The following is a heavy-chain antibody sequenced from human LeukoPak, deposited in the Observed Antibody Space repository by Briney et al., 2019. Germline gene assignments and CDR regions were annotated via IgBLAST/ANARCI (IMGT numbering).Heavy chain of an antibody. Sequence: SVKVSCKASGGTFSSYAISWVRQAPGQGLEWMGRIIPILGIANYAQKFQGRVTITADKSTSTAYMELSSLRSEDTAVCYCAREYYGSGSYFEEVDVWGQGTTVTVSS. CDR1: GGTFSSYA. J-gene: IGHJ6*02. V-gene: IGHV1-69*04. CDR3: AREYYGSGSYFEEVDV. D-gene: IGHD3-10*01. CDR2: IIPILGIA.